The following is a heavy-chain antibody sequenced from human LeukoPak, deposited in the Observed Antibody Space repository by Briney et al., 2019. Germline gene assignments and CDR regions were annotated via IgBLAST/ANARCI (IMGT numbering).Heavy chain of an antibody. CDR2: ISAYNGNT. J-gene: IGHJ6*02. CDR3: ARGRYSSGWSYYYYYYGMDV. V-gene: IGHV1-18*01. D-gene: IGHD6-19*01. CDR1: GYTFTSYG. Sequence: ASVKVSCKASGYTFTSYGISWVRQAPGQGLEWMGWISAYNGNTNYAQKLQGRVTMTTDTSTSTAYMELRSLRSDDTAVYYCARGRYSSGWSYYYYYYGMDVWGQGTTVTVSS.